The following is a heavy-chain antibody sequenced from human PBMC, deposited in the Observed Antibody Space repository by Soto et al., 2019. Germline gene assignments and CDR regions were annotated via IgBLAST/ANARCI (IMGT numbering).Heavy chain of an antibody. V-gene: IGHV4-34*01. CDR1: GGSFSGYY. J-gene: IGHJ4*02. D-gene: IGHD3-10*01. CDR3: ARGNSSVSPPFDY. Sequence: QVQLQQWGAGLLKPSETLSLTCAVYGGSFSGYYWSWIRQPPGKGLEWIGEINHSGSTNYNPSLKSRVTISVDASKNQFSLKLSSVTAADTAVYYCARGNSSVSPPFDYWGQGTLVTVSS. CDR2: INHSGST.